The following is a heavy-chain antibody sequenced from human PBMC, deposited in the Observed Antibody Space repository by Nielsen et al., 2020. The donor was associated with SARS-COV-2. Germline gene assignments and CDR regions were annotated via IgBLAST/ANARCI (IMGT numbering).Heavy chain of an antibody. D-gene: IGHD6-13*01. CDR1: GFTFSSYS. Sequence: GESLKISCAASGFTFSSYSMNWVRQAPGKGLEWVSSISSSSSYIYYADSVKGRFTISRDNSKNSLYLQMNSLRTEDTALYYCAKDVAAAGYYFDYWGQGTLVTVSS. V-gene: IGHV3-21*04. J-gene: IGHJ4*02. CDR2: ISSSSSYI. CDR3: AKDVAAAGYYFDY.